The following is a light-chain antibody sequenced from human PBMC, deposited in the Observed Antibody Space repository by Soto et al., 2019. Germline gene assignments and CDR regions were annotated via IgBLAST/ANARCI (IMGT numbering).Light chain of an antibody. CDR1: QDINSR. CDR2: AAS. CDR3: LQVKDFPRT. J-gene: IGKJ1*01. Sequence: DIQMTQSPSSVSASVGDRVTVTCRASQDINSRLAWFQQRPGRAPKYLIQAASILQSGFPSRFSASGYGTDFTLTINRLQPEDFATYYCLQVKDFPRTFGQGTKLEIK. V-gene: IGKV1-12*01.